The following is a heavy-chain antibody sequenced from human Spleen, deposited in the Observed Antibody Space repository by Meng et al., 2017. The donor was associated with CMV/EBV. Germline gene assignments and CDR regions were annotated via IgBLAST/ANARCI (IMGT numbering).Heavy chain of an antibody. CDR3: AREYTSSSNWFDP. D-gene: IGHD6-6*01. CDR1: GGSISSGDYF. V-gene: IGHV4-30-4*08. J-gene: IGHJ5*02. Sequence: SGGSISSGDYFWSWIRQPPGKGLEWIGYIYYSGSTYYNPSLKSRVTISVDTSKNQFSLKLSSVTAADTAVYYCAREYTSSSNWFDPWGQGTLVIVSS. CDR2: IYYSGST.